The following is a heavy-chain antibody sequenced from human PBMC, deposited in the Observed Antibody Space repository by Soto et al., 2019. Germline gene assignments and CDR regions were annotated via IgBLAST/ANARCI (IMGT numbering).Heavy chain of an antibody. CDR1: GFTFDDYT. CDR3: AKDRGQLGYYYYGMDV. V-gene: IGHV3-43*01. Sequence: EVQLVESGGVVVQPGGSLRLSCAASGFTFDDYTMHWVRQAPGKGLEWVSLISWDGGSTYYADSVKGRFTISRDNSKNSLYLQMNSLRTEDTALYYCAKDRGQLGYYYYGMDVWGQGTTVTVSS. J-gene: IGHJ6*02. CDR2: ISWDGGST. D-gene: IGHD6-13*01.